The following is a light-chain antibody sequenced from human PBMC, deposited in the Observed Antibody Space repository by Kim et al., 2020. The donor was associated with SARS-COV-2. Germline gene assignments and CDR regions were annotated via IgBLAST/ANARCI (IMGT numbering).Light chain of an antibody. CDR3: AAWDDSLNGPL. J-gene: IGLJ2*01. V-gene: IGLV1-44*01. CDR1: SSNIGSNT. Sequence: QSVLTQPPSASGTPGQRVTISCSGSSSNIGSNTVNWYQQLPGTAPKLLIYSNNQRPSGVPDRFSGSKSGTSASLDISGLQSEDEADYYCAAWDDSLNGPLFGGGTQLTVL. CDR2: SNN.